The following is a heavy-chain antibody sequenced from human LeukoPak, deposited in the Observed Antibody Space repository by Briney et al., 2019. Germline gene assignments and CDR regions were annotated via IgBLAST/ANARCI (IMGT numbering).Heavy chain of an antibody. D-gene: IGHD2-15*01. CDR3: ATATSYCSGGSCYSGFVDV. CDR2: INPNSGGT. CDR1: GYTFTCYY. J-gene: IGHJ6*04. V-gene: IGHV1-2*02. Sequence: ASVKVSCKASGYTFTCYYMHWVRQAPGQGLEWMGWINPNSGGTNYAQKFQGRVTMTRDTSISTAYMELSRLRSDDTAVYYCATATSYCSGGSCYSGFVDVWGKGTTVTVSS.